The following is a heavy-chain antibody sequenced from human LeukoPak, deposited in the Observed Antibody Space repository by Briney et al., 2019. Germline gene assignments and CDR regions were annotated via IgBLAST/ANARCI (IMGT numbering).Heavy chain of an antibody. CDR2: ISYDGSNK. CDR3: ARRRGFTQFDP. CDR1: GFTFSSYG. J-gene: IGHJ5*02. V-gene: IGHV3-30*03. Sequence: GGSLRLSCAASGFTFSSYGMHWVRQAPGKGLEWVAVISYDGSNKYYADSVKGRFTISRDNSKNTLYLQMNSLRAEDTAVYYCARRRGFTQFDPWGHGTLVTVSS. D-gene: IGHD3-16*01.